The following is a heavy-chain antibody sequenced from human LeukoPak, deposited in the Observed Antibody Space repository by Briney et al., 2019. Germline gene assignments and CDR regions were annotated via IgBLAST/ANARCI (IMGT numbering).Heavy chain of an antibody. CDR1: RGSISSGSYY. Sequence: SLSLTCTVSRGSISSGSYYWSWIRQPAGKGLEWIGRIYTSGSTNYNPSLKSRVTISVDTSKNQFSLKLSSVTAADTAVYYCAIIDYSSTFWLPRDMDVCGKGTTVTVSS. CDR2: IYTSGST. D-gene: IGHD2-2*01. J-gene: IGHJ6*03. CDR3: AIIDYSSTFWLPRDMDV. V-gene: IGHV4-61*02.